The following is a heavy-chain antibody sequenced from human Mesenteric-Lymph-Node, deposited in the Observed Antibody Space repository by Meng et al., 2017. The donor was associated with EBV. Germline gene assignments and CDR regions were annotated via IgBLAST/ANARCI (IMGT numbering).Heavy chain of an antibody. CDR1: GFTFSSHT. CDR3: ARETAGDYFDY. Sequence: EVQLVESGGXLVKPGGSLRLSCAASGFTFSSHTMNWVRQAPGKGLEWVSSISSSSSYIYYADSVRGRFTISRDNAKNSLYLQMNSLRAEDTAVYYCARETAGDYFDYLGQGTLGTVSS. J-gene: IGHJ4*02. CDR2: ISSSSSYI. D-gene: IGHD6-19*01. V-gene: IGHV3-21*01.